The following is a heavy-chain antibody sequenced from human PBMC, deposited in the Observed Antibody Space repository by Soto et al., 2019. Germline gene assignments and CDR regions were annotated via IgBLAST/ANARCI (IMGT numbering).Heavy chain of an antibody. CDR2: IYTSGST. CDR1: GGSISSYY. Sequence: SETLSLTCTVSGGSISSYYWSWIRQPAGKGLEWIGRIYTSGSTNYNPSLKSRVTMSVDTSKNQFSLKLSSVTAADTAVYYCALWGSGSGSSSWYGDLFDYWGQGTLVTVSS. CDR3: ALWGSGSGSSSWYGDLFDY. V-gene: IGHV4-4*07. J-gene: IGHJ4*02. D-gene: IGHD6-13*01.